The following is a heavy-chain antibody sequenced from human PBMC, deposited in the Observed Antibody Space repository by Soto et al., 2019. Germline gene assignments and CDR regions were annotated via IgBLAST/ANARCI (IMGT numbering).Heavy chain of an antibody. D-gene: IGHD6-13*01. CDR1: GYNFDTYW. CDR2: IDPIDSKT. CDR3: ARRIAAAGGYYYYAFDV. V-gene: IGHV5-10-1*01. Sequence: PGESLKISCKGSGYNFDTYWINWGRQTPGKGLEWMGRIDPIDSKTKYSPSLEGHITISVDKSISTTYLQWSSLKASDTAIYYCARRIAAAGGYYYYAFDVWGQGTAVTVSS. J-gene: IGHJ6*02.